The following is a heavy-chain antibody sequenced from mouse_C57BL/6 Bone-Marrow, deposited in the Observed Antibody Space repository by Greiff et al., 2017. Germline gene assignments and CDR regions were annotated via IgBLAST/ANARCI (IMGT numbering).Heavy chain of an antibody. D-gene: IGHD2-4*01. CDR3: ARSCYDYDGDSIAY. CDR2: IYIGIGYT. CDR1: GYTFTSYG. J-gene: IGHJ4*01. V-gene: IGHV1-58*01. Sequence: LVRSGSSVKMSCKTSGYTFTSYGIKWVKHGPGQGLERIGYIYIGIGYTEYNEKFKGKATLTSDTSSSTAYMQLSSLKSEDSAIYFCARSCYDYDGDSIAYWGQGTSVTVSS.